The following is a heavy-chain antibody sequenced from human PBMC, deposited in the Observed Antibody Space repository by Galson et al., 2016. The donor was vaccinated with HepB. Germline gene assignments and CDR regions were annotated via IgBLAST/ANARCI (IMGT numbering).Heavy chain of an antibody. Sequence: SETLSLTCGVSGGSFSGYYWSWIRQSPGKGLEWIGEINHSGGTYYNPSLKSRVTMSVDTSKKQFSLKLSSVTAADTAVYYCARRGTLTYDPSGYFCYWGQGTLVTVSS. CDR1: GGSFSGYY. J-gene: IGHJ4*02. V-gene: IGHV4-34*01. CDR2: INHSGGT. D-gene: IGHD3-22*01. CDR3: ARRGTLTYDPSGYFCY.